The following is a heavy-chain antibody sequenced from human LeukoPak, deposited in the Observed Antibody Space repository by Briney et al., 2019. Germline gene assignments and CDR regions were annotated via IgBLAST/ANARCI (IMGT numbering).Heavy chain of an antibody. CDR1: GFTFRSYW. CDR3: ARDGAPFSS. D-gene: IGHD4/OR15-4a*01. V-gene: IGHV3-7*01. J-gene: IGHJ5*02. Sequence: GGSLRLSCAASGFTFRSYWMSWVRQAPGKGLEWVANIKQDGSEKYYVDSVKGRCTISRDNAKNSLYLQMNSLRAEDTAVYYCARDGAPFSSWGQGTLVTVSS. CDR2: IKQDGSEK.